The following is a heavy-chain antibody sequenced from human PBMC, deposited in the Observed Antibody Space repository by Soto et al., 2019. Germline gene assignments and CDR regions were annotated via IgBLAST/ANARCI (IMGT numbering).Heavy chain of an antibody. CDR3: ARASASSKLRGVVIN. CDR1: GASIITDNW. CDR2: IYHSGNT. D-gene: IGHD3-10*01. V-gene: IGHV4-4*02. J-gene: IGHJ4*02. Sequence: QVQLQESGPGLVKPSGTLSLTCALSGASIITDNWWSWVRQPPGKEMEWIGEIYHSGNTNFNPSVKSRVTISVDTSKNQFSQTVSYVTAADKAIYYCARASASSKLRGVVINWGQGNLVTVSS.